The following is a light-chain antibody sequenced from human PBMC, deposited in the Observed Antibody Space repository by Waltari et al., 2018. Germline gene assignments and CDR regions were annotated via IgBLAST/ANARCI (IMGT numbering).Light chain of an antibody. CDR2: RDN. CDR3: SAWDRSRSAWV. J-gene: IGLJ3*02. Sequence: QAGLTQPPSVSNDFRQAVTPTCTGNTNNVGYEGASWLQQHQGHPPKLLSYRDNDRPSGISERVSASRSGNTAFLTITRLQAEDEADYYCSAWDRSRSAWVFGGGTKVTVL. V-gene: IGLV10-54*01. CDR1: TNNVGYEG.